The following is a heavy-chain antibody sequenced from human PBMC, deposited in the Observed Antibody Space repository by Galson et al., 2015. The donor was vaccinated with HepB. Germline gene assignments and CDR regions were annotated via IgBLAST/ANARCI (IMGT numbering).Heavy chain of an antibody. CDR3: AAVTAAGREDY. V-gene: IGHV1-58*01. CDR1: GFTFTSSA. Sequence: SVTVSCKASGFTFTSSAVQWVRQARGQRLEWIGWIVVGSGNTNYAQKFQERVTITRDMSTSTAYMELSSLRSEDTAVYYCAAVTAAGREDYWGQGTLVTVSS. D-gene: IGHD6-13*01. J-gene: IGHJ4*02. CDR2: IVVGSGNT.